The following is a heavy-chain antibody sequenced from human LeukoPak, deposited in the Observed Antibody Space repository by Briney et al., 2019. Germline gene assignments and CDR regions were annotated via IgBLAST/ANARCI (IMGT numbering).Heavy chain of an antibody. D-gene: IGHD5-12*01. CDR2: ISGSGGGP. Sequence: GGSLRLSCAASGFSFSSVAMSWVRQAPGKGLEWLSLISGSGGGPYYADSVRGRFTISRDTSRNTLYLQMNSLRAEDTAVYYCAKDRDGCFSGYDAFDYWGQGTPVTVSS. V-gene: IGHV3-23*01. CDR3: AKDRDGCFSGYDAFDY. CDR1: GFSFSSVA. J-gene: IGHJ4*02.